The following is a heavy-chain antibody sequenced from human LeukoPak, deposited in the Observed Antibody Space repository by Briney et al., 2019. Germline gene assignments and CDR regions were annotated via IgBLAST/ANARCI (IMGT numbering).Heavy chain of an antibody. Sequence: GRSLRLSCAASGFTFGSYAMYWVRQAPGKGLEWVSGISGSGGSTFYADSVKGRFTISRDNSENTVYLQMNSLRADDTAVYYCAKTTAGYSSGRYPGWPVDYGGQGTLVTVSS. D-gene: IGHD6-19*01. CDR3: AKTTAGYSSGRYPGWPVDY. CDR2: ISGSGGST. CDR1: GFTFGSYA. J-gene: IGHJ4*02. V-gene: IGHV3-23*01.